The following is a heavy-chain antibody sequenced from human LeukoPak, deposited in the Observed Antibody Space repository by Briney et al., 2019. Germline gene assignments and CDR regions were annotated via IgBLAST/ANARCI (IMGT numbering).Heavy chain of an antibody. V-gene: IGHV4-59*01. CDR2: IYYSGST. CDR1: GGSISSYY. Sequence: SETLSLTCTVSGGSISSYYWSWIRQPPGKGLEWIGYIYYSGSTNYNPSLKSRVTISVDTSKNQFSLKLSSVTAADTAVYYCARVARDYGYFENWLDPWGQGTLVTVSS. D-gene: IGHD4-17*01. J-gene: IGHJ5*02. CDR3: ARVARDYGYFENWLDP.